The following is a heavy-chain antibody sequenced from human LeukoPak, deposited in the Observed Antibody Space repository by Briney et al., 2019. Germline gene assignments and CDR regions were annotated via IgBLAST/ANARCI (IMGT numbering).Heavy chain of an antibody. CDR3: AKDGTSYYYIYY. CDR1: GFTFSSYG. CDR2: IRYDGSNT. V-gene: IGHV3-30*02. D-gene: IGHD2/OR15-2a*01. J-gene: IGHJ4*02. Sequence: GGSLRLSCAASGFTFSSYGMHWVRQAPGKGLEWLAFIRYDGSNTYYADSVKGRFTVSRDDSKNTLYLQMNSLRGDDTAVYYCAKDGTSYYYIYYWAREPWSPSPQ.